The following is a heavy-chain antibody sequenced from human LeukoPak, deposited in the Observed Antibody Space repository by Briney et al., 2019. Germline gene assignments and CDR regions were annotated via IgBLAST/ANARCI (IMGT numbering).Heavy chain of an antibody. CDR2: ISGSGGST. V-gene: IGHV3-23*01. CDR1: GFTFSSYA. Sequence: PGGSLRLSCAASGFTFSSYAMRWVRQAPGKGLEWVSAISGSGGSTYYADSVKGRFTISRDNSKNTLYLQMNSLRAEDTAVYYCAKFKFGSSGWCDYWGQGTLVTVSS. D-gene: IGHD6-19*01. CDR3: AKFKFGSSGWCDY. J-gene: IGHJ4*02.